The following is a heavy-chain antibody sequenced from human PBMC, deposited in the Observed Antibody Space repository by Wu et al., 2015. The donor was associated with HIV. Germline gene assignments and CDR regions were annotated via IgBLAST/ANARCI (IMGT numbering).Heavy chain of an antibody. CDR1: GYTFNTYY. J-gene: IGHJ5*02. CDR3: ARGRWTGYSSTSMYNWFDP. Sequence: QVQLVQSGAEVKRPGASIKVSCKPSGYTFNTYYIHWVRQAPGQGLEWMGMINPSGGSTNYAQNFQGRVTMTGNTSTSTVYMELSSVRSEDTAMYYCARGRWTGYSSTSMYNWFDPWGQGTLVTVSS. CDR2: INPSGGST. V-gene: IGHV1-46*02. D-gene: IGHD6-13*01.